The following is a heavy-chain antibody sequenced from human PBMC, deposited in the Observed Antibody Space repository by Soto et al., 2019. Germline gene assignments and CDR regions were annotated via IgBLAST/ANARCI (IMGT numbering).Heavy chain of an antibody. CDR2: INPSDGST. CDR1: GYSFTGYG. V-gene: IGHV1-46*01. CDR3: ARRVRGWLDP. Sequence: QVQLVQSGGEVKKPGASVKVSCKASGYSFTGYGINWVRQAPGQGLEWMGVINPSDGSTSLAEKFRGTVTLTRDTSTSTVSMEMSSLRFEHTAVYYCARRVRGWLDPWGQGTQVTVSS. J-gene: IGHJ5*02. D-gene: IGHD3-10*02.